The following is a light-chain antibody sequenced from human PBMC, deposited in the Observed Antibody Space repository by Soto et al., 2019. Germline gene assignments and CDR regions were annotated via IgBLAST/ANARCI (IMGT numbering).Light chain of an antibody. J-gene: IGKJ1*01. V-gene: IGKV3-11*01. CDR2: NAS. CDR1: QSVGTS. Sequence: IVLTRSPATGSLWPGETGTVACRASQSVGTSLGWCQQKPGQAPKFLIYNASNRATGIPARFSGSGSGTDFTLTISSLEPEDFAVYYCQQRSNWSWTFGQGPRWIS. CDR3: QQRSNWSWT.